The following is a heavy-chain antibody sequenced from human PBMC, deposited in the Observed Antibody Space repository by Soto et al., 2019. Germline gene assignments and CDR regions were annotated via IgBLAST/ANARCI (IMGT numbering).Heavy chain of an antibody. D-gene: IGHD3-3*01. J-gene: IGHJ6*02. CDR2: INPSGGST. Sequence: ASVKVSCKASGYTFTSYYMHWVRQAPGQGLEWMGIINPSGGSTSYAQKFRGRVTMTRDTSTSTVYMELSSLRSEGTAVYYCARERFWSGYYYYYGMDVWGQGTTVTVAS. CDR3: ARERFWSGYYYYYGMDV. CDR1: GYTFTSYY. V-gene: IGHV1-46*03.